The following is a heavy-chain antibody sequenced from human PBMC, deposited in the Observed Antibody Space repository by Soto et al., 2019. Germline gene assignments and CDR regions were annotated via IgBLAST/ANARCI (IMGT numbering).Heavy chain of an antibody. V-gene: IGHV3-48*03. Sequence: GGSLRLSCAASGFTFSSYEMNWVRQAPGKGLEWVSYISSSGSTIYYADSVKGRFTISRDNAKNSLYLQMNSQRAEDTAVNYCARVDWNYWNYWGQGTLVAVSS. J-gene: IGHJ4*01. D-gene: IGHD1-7*01. CDR3: ARVDWNYWNY. CDR1: GFTFSSYE. CDR2: ISSSGSTI.